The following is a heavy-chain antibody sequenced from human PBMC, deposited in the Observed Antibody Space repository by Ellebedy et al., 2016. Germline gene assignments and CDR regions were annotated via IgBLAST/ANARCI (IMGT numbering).Heavy chain of an antibody. CDR2: IDTAGDT. CDR3: VRGVGGTSLNWFDP. CDR1: GFTFSNYD. J-gene: IGHJ5*02. V-gene: IGHV3-13*01. D-gene: IGHD3-16*01. Sequence: GESLKISXSASGFTFSNYDMHWVRQVTGKGLEWVSVIDTAGDTYYPGSVKGRFTISRENAKNSLYLQMNSLRAEDTALYYCVRGVGGTSLNWFDPWGQGTLVIVSS.